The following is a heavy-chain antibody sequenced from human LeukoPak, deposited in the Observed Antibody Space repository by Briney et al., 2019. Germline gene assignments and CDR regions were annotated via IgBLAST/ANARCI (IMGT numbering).Heavy chain of an antibody. D-gene: IGHD6-6*01. Sequence: GGSLRLSCAVSGFTFSGFWMSWSRQAPGKGLEWVASINSDGSEGYYADVVKGRFTISRDNAKNSLYLRINSLRAEDTAVYYCARSSYSSSSSVWGQGTMVTVSS. V-gene: IGHV3-7*03. CDR3: ARSSYSSSSSV. CDR1: GFTFSGFW. J-gene: IGHJ3*01. CDR2: INSDGSEG.